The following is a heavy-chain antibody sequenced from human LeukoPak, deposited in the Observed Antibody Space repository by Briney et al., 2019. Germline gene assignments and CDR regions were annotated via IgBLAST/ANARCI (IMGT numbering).Heavy chain of an antibody. CDR3: ARVVAGDYYDSSGPIDY. CDR2: IYYSGST. V-gene: IGHV4-59*01. J-gene: IGHJ4*02. CDR1: GGSISGYY. Sequence: SETLSLTCTVSGGSISGYYWTWIRQPPGKGLEWIGYIYYSGSTNYNPSLKSRVTISVDTSKNQFSLKLSSVTAADTAVYYCARVVAGDYYDSSGPIDYWGQGTLVTVSS. D-gene: IGHD3-22*01.